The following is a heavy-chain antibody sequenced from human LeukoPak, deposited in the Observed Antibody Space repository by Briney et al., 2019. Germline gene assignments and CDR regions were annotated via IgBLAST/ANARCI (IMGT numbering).Heavy chain of an antibody. D-gene: IGHD6-19*01. CDR1: GYPFTNYG. J-gene: IGHJ3*01. V-gene: IGHV1-18*01. CDR3: ARDDVAVAGKVDF. Sequence: ASVTVSCKLSGYPFTNYGFTWVRRAPGQGLEWMGWISGYNGNTNYAQKLQGRVTMTTDTSTSTAYMELRSLRSDDTAVYYCARDDVAVAGKVDFWGQGTMVTVSS. CDR2: ISGYNGNT.